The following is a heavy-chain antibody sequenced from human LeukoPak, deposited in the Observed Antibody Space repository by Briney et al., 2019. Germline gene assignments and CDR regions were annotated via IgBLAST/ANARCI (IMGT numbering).Heavy chain of an antibody. CDR3: ARAAAVTGAFRDNYFDP. J-gene: IGHJ5*02. CDR2: ISYDAESN. CDR1: GFTFSSYG. V-gene: IGHV3-30*03. Sequence: GGSLRLSCVTSGFTFSSYGMHWVRQVPGKGLEWVAVISYDAESNYHVDSVKGRFTISRDNSKNTLYLQMNSLRAEDTAVYYCARAAAVTGAFRDNYFDPWGQGTLVTVSS. D-gene: IGHD6-19*01.